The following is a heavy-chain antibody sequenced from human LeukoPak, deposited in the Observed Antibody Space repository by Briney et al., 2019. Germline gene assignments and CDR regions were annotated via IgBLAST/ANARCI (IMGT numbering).Heavy chain of an antibody. D-gene: IGHD6-13*01. CDR3: ARGVRQQLVLNENYYYYYGMDV. V-gene: IGHV3-21*01. J-gene: IGHJ6*02. CDR2: ISSSSSYI. CDR1: GFTFSSFS. Sequence: GGSLRLSCAVSGFTFSSFSMNWVRQAPGKGLEWVSSISSSSSYIDYADSVKGRFTISRDNAKNSLYLQMNSLRAEDTAVYYCARGVRQQLVLNENYYYYYGMDVWGQGTTVTVSS.